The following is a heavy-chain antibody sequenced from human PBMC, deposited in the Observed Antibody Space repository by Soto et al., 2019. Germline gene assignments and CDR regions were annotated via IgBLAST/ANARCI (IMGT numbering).Heavy chain of an antibody. D-gene: IGHD1-20*01. V-gene: IGHV3-30*18. CDR1: GFKFGSYG. J-gene: IGHJ3*02. Sequence: GGSLRLSSAASGFKFGSYGMYWVRQATFKGLEWVAVISDDGSYKYYKDAVKGRFTISRDNSKNTVDLQMSSLKSEDTAVYYCAKGRITGTTHDGFAIGGQGTMVTVSS. CDR2: ISDDGSYK. CDR3: AKGRITGTTHDGFAI.